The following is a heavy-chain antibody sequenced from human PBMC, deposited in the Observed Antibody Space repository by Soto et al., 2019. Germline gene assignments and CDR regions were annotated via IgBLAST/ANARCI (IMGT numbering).Heavy chain of an antibody. J-gene: IGHJ5*02. CDR1: GFDFSGSA. CDR3: TGYVHAAMAWLT. D-gene: IGHD5-18*01. V-gene: IGHV3-73*01. Sequence: EVQLVESGGGLVQPGGSLKLSCAASGFDFSGSAMHWVRQVSGKGLEWVGRISSKANGYATAYAASVKGRFTIFRDDSKNAAYLQMNSLKTDDTALYYCTGYVHAAMAWLTWGQGTLVTVSS. CDR2: ISSKANGYAT.